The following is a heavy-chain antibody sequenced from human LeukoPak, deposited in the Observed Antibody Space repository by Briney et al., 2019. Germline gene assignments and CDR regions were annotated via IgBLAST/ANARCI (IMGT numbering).Heavy chain of an antibody. Sequence: PGGSLRLSCAASGFTFSSYEMNWVRQAPGEGLEWVSYISSSGSTIYYADSVKGRFTISRDNAKNSLYLQMNSLRAEDTAVYYCARAGYYFDYWGQGTLVTVSS. CDR3: ARAGYYFDY. D-gene: IGHD3-10*01. V-gene: IGHV3-48*03. J-gene: IGHJ4*02. CDR1: GFTFSSYE. CDR2: ISSSGSTI.